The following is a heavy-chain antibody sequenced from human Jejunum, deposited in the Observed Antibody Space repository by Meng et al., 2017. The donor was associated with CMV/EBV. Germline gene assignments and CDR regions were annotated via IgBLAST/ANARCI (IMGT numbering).Heavy chain of an antibody. CDR3: TRNLGAAFWSGYALDF. J-gene: IGHJ4*02. Sequence: FGFSTYWMTWVRQAPGKGLEWLANIKEDGGQKNYVDSVKGRFTISRDNAKNSLYLQMNSLRAEDTAVYYCTRNLGAAFWSGYALDFWGQGTLVTVSS. V-gene: IGHV3-7*01. CDR2: IKEDGGQK. CDR1: FGFSTYW. D-gene: IGHD3-3*01.